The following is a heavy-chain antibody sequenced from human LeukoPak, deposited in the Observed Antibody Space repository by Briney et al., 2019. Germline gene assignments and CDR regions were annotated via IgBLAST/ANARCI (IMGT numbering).Heavy chain of an antibody. CDR1: GYSISSGYY. CDR3: ALFDGGY. CDR2: IYHSGRT. V-gene: IGHV4-38-2*01. J-gene: IGHJ4*02. D-gene: IGHD2-15*01. Sequence: SETLSLTCAVSGYSISSGYYWGWIRQPPGKRREWIGSIYHSGRTYYNPSLKSRVTISVDTSKNQFSLKLSSVTAADTAVYYCALFDGGYWGQGTLVTVSS.